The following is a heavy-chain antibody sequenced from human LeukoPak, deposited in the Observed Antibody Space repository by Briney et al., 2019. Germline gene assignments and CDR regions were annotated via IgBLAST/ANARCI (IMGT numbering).Heavy chain of an antibody. CDR3: ARSRFLEWLVHDAFDI. J-gene: IGHJ3*02. V-gene: IGHV4-38-2*02. D-gene: IGHD3-3*01. Sequence: SETLSLTRTVSGHSISSGYYWGWIRQPPGKGLEWIGSIYHSGSTYYNPCLKSRVTISVDTSKDQFSLKLSSVTAADTAVYYCARSRFLEWLVHDAFDIWGQGTMVTVSS. CDR1: GHSISSGYY. CDR2: IYHSGST.